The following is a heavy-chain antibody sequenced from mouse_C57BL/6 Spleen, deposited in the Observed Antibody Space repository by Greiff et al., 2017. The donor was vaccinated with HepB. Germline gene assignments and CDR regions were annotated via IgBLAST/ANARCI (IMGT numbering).Heavy chain of an antibody. CDR2: INPNYGTT. V-gene: IGHV1-39*01. CDR1: GYSFTDYN. J-gene: IGHJ2*01. CDR3: ARNYGSSYDFDY. D-gene: IGHD1-1*01. Sequence: EVQLQESGPELVKPGASVKISCKASGYSFTDYNMNWVKQSNGKSLEWIGVINPNYGTTSYNQKFKGKATLTVDTSSSTAYMQLSSLTSEDSAVYYCARNYGSSYDFDYWGQGTTLTVSS.